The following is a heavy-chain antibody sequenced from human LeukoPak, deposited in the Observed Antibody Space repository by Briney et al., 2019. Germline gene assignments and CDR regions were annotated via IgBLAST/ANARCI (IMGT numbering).Heavy chain of an antibody. D-gene: IGHD3-10*01. CDR1: GYSFTSYW. J-gene: IGHJ6*02. CDR3: ARQAGSGIDYYYGMDV. Sequence: GESLKISFKGSGYSFTSYWIGWVRQMPGKGLEWMGIIYPGDSDTRYSPSFQGQVTISADKSISTAYLQWSSLKASDTAMYYCARQAGSGIDYYYGMDVWGQGTTVTVSS. V-gene: IGHV5-51*01. CDR2: IYPGDSDT.